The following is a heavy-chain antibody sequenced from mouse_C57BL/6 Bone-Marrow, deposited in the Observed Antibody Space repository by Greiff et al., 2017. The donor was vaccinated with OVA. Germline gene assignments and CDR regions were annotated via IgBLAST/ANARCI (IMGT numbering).Heavy chain of an antibody. V-gene: IGHV1-61*01. CDR3: ARLGGWFAY. J-gene: IGHJ3*01. CDR1: GYTFTSYW. CDR2: IYPSDSET. Sequence: QVQLQQPGAELVRPGSSVKLSCKASGYTFTSYWMEWVKQRPGQGLEWIGNIYPSDSETHYNQKFKDKATLTVDKSSSTAYMQLSSLTSEDSAVYFCARLGGWFAYWGQGTLVTVSA.